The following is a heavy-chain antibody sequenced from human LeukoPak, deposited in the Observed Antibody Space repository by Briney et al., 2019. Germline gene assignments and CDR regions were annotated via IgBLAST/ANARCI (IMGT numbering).Heavy chain of an antibody. CDR1: GFTVSSNY. D-gene: IGHD2-21*01. Sequence: GGSLRLSCAASGFTVSSNYMSWVRQVQGKGLEWVSVIYYGSTGTHYADSVKGRFTISRDDSKNTLYLQMNSLRAEDTAVYSCAKNLLGSEAYSWYFDLWGRGTLVTVSS. CDR3: AKNLLGSEAYSWYFDL. V-gene: IGHV3-66*01. CDR2: IYYGSTGT. J-gene: IGHJ2*01.